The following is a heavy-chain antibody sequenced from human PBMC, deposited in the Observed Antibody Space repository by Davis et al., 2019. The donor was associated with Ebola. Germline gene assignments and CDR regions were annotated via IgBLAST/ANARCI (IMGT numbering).Heavy chain of an antibody. CDR3: LYGMDV. V-gene: IGHV3-23*01. CDR1: GFTFSSYA. J-gene: IGHJ6*02. Sequence: GESLKISCAASGFTFSSYAMSWVRQAPGKGLEWVSTMSGSGDNTYYADSVQGRFTISRDNSKDTLYLQMNSLRADDTAVYYCLYGMDVWGQGTTVTVSS. CDR2: MSGSGDNT.